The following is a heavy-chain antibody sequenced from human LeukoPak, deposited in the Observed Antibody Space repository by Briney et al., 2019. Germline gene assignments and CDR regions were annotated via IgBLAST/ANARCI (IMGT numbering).Heavy chain of an antibody. V-gene: IGHV3-7*01. Sequence: GGSLRLSCAASRFTFSSYWMNWVRQAPGKGLEWVAYIKEDGSVKSYADSMKGRFTISRDNAKNSLYLQMNSLRAEDTAVYYCASSRLPGYWGQGTLVTVSS. CDR1: RFTFSSYW. J-gene: IGHJ4*02. CDR2: IKEDGSVK. CDR3: ASSRLPGY.